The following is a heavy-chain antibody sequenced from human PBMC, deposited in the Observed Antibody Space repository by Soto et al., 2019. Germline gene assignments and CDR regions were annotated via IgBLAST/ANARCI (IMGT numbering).Heavy chain of an antibody. D-gene: IGHD6-13*01. CDR3: ARQELYSSSWYYFDY. J-gene: IGHJ4*02. CDR2: IYYSGST. V-gene: IGHV4-59*08. CDR1: GCSLSSYY. Sequence: SGTLSLTRPFSGCSLSSYYLSWVRPPPGKGLEWIGYIYYSGSTNYNPSLKSRVTISVDTSKNQFSLKLSSVTAADTAVYYCARQELYSSSWYYFDYWGQGTLVTVSS.